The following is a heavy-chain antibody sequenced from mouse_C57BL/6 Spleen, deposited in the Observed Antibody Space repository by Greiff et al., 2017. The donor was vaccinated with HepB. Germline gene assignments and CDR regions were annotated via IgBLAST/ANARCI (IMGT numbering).Heavy chain of an antibody. Sequence: VQLQHSGPELVKPGASVKISCKASGYAFSSSWMNWVKQRPGKGLEWIGRIYPGDGDTNYNGKFKGKATLTADKSSSTAYMQLSSLTSEDSAVYFCARSAHDYWGQGTTLTVSS. CDR3: ARSAHDY. CDR2: IYPGDGDT. J-gene: IGHJ2*01. V-gene: IGHV1-82*01. CDR1: GYAFSSSW.